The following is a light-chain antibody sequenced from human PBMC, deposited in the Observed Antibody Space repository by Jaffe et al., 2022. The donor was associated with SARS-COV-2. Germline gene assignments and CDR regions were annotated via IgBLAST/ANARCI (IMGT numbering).Light chain of an antibody. J-gene: IGKJ4*01. CDR3: QHYDNLPGALT. CDR2: EAS. V-gene: IGKV1-33*01. Sequence: DIQMTQSPSSLSASVGDRVTITCQASQDISNYLNWYQQKPGKAPKLLIYEASNLETGVPSRFSGSGAGTDFTFTISSLQPEDIATHYCQHYDNLPGALTFGGGTKVEIK. CDR1: QDISNY.